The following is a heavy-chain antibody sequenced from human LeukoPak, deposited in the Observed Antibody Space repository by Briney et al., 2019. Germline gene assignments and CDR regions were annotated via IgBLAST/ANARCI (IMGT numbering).Heavy chain of an antibody. CDR3: ATFGFNWNLGY. V-gene: IGHV3-74*01. CDR1: GFTFSNYY. Sequence: GGSLRLSCAASGFTFSNYYVHWVRQPPGKGLVWVSRINSDGRDRGYVDSVKGRFTISRDNAKNTVYLQMNSRRAEDTAVYYCATFGFNWNLGYWGQGTLVTVSS. CDR2: INSDGRDR. J-gene: IGHJ4*02. D-gene: IGHD1-20*01.